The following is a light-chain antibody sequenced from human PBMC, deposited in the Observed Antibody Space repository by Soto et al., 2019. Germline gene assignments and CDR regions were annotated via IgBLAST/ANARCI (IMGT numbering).Light chain of an antibody. J-gene: IGLJ1*01. V-gene: IGLV1-40*01. CDR1: SSNIGAGYD. CDR3: QSYDSSLSAV. CDR2: GNS. Sequence: QSVLKQPPSVSGAPGQRVTISCTGSSSNIGAGYDVHWYQQLPGTAPKLLIYGNSNRPSGVPDRFSGSKSGTSASLAITGLQAEDEADYYCQSYDSSLSAVFGTGTKVTV.